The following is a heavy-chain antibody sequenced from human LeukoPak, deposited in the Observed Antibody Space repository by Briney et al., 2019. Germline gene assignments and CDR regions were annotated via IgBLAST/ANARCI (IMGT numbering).Heavy chain of an antibody. CDR1: GGSISSYY. V-gene: IGHV4-59*08. Sequence: SETLSLTCTVSGGSISSYYWSWIRQPPGKGLEWIGYINDSGSTNSNPSLKSRATMSVDTSKNQFSLKLSSVTAADTAVYYCTRRGRNNWGEGNDYWGQGTLVTVSS. D-gene: IGHD1-1*01. CDR2: INDSGST. CDR3: TRRGRNNWGEGNDY. J-gene: IGHJ4*02.